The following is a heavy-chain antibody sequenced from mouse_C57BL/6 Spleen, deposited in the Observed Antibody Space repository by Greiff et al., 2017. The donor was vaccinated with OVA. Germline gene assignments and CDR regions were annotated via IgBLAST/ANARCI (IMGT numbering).Heavy chain of an antibody. D-gene: IGHD4-1*01. CDR2: INPYNGGT. CDR1: GYTFTDYY. V-gene: IGHV1-19*01. J-gene: IGHJ4*01. CDR3: ARGETGTRAMDY. Sequence: EVKLQQSGPVLVKPGASVTMSCKASGYTFTDYYMNWVKQSHGKSLEWIGVINPYNGGTSYNQKFKGKATLTVDKSSSTAYMELNSLTSEDSAVYYCARGETGTRAMDYWGQGTSVTVSS.